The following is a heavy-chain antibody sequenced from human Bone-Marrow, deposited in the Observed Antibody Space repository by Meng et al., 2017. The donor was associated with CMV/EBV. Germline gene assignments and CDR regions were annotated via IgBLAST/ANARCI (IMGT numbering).Heavy chain of an antibody. Sequence: SRKISCAASGFTFDDYTMHWVRQAPGKGLEWVSGISWNSGSIGYADSVKGRFTIPRDNAKNSLYLQMNSLRAEDMALYYCAKDIGSGSYNYYYGMDVWGQGTTVTVSS. CDR3: AKDIGSGSYNYYYGMDV. D-gene: IGHD3-10*01. CDR2: ISWNSGSI. CDR1: GFTFDDYT. V-gene: IGHV3-9*03. J-gene: IGHJ6*02.